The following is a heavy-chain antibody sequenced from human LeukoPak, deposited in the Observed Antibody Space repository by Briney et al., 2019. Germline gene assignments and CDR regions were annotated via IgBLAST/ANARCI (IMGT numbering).Heavy chain of an antibody. CDR1: GYTFTGYY. Sequence: ASVKVPCKASGYTFTGYYMHWVRQAPGQGLEWMGLINPTGGSTGYAQKFQGRVTMTRDMSTSTDYMELSSLRSEDTAIYYCARDNSVGDNAWWFDPWGQGTLVTVSS. CDR2: INPTGGST. D-gene: IGHD1-26*01. V-gene: IGHV1-46*01. CDR3: ARDNSVGDNAWWFDP. J-gene: IGHJ5*02.